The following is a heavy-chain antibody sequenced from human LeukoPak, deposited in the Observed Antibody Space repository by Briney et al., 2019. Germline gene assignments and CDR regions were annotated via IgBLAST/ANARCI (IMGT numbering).Heavy chain of an antibody. CDR2: IKKDGREI. V-gene: IGHV3-74*01. D-gene: IGHD3-10*01. Sequence: GGSLRLSCAASGFTFSSYWMSWVRQAPGKGLMWVARIKKDGREINYADSVKGRFTVSRDNAKNTLSLQMNTLRAEDTAVYYCARVPRAHYYGSGSYSGGWFDPWGQGTLVTVSS. CDR3: ARVPRAHYYGSGSYSGGWFDP. J-gene: IGHJ5*02. CDR1: GFTFSSYW.